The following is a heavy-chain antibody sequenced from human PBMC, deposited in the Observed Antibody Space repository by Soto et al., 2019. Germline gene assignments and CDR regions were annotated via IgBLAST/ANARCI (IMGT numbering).Heavy chain of an antibody. CDR1: GYTFTSYG. V-gene: IGHV1-24*01. CDR3: ATYCSSTSCSFDY. CDR2: FDPEDGET. D-gene: IGHD2-2*01. J-gene: IGHJ4*02. Sequence: GASVKVSCKASGYTFTSYGISWVRQAPGKGLEWMGGFDPEDGETIYAQKFQGRVTMTEDTSTDTAYMELSSLRSEDTAVYYCATYCSSTSCSFDYWGQGTLVTVSS.